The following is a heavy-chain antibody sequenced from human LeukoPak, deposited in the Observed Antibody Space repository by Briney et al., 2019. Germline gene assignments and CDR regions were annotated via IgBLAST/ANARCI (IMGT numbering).Heavy chain of an antibody. CDR1: GGSISSGGYY. CDR2: IYYSGST. J-gene: IGHJ6*02. V-gene: IGHV4-31*03. CDR3: ARKALRLVMDV. Sequence: PSETLSLTCTVPGGSISSGGYYWSWIRQHPGKGLEWIGYIYYSGSTYYNPSLKSRVTISVDTSKNQFSLKLSSVTAAETAVYYCARKALRLVMDVWGQGTTGTVSS.